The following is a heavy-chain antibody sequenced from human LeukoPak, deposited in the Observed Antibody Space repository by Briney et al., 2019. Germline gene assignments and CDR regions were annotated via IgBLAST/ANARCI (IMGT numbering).Heavy chain of an antibody. V-gene: IGHV4-59*01. Sequence: SETLSLTCTVSGXSISSYYGSWIRQPPGKGLEWIGYIYYSGSTNYNPSLKSRVTISVDTSKKQFSLTLSSVTAGDTAVCYCARVRGGSGSYYNFDYWGQGTLVTVSS. CDR2: IYYSGST. CDR3: ARVRGGSGSYYNFDY. J-gene: IGHJ4*02. CDR1: GXSISSYY. D-gene: IGHD3-10*01.